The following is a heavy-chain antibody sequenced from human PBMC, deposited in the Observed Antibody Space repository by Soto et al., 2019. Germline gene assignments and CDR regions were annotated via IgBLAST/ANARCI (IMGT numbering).Heavy chain of an antibody. J-gene: IGHJ4*02. Sequence: PGGSLRLSCTASGFTFSTYGMNWVRQAPGKGLEWISYISLSSETIYYTGSVKGRFTISRDNAKNSLYLQMNSLRDEDTAMYYCARYGSGSWTQPFDCWGQGTLVTVSS. CDR3: ARYGSGSWTQPFDC. CDR1: GFTFSTYG. V-gene: IGHV3-48*02. CDR2: ISLSSETI. D-gene: IGHD6-13*01.